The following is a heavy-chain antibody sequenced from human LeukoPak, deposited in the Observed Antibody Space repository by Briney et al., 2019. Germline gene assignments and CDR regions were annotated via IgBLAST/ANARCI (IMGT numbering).Heavy chain of an antibody. Sequence: GGSLRLSCAASGFTFSSYAMSWVRQAPGKGLEWVSAISGSGGSTYYADSVKGRFTISRDNSKNTLYLQMNSLRAEDTAVYYCTRGHYTSSWYFCDYWGQGTLVTVSS. CDR1: GFTFSSYA. CDR2: ISGSGGST. CDR3: TRGHYTSSWYFCDY. V-gene: IGHV3-23*01. J-gene: IGHJ4*02. D-gene: IGHD6-13*01.